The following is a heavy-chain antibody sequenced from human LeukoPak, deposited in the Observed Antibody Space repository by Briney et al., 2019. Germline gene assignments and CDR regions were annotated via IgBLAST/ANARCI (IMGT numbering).Heavy chain of an antibody. D-gene: IGHD3-10*01. CDR1: GFTVSSNY. J-gene: IGHJ4*02. Sequence: GGSLRLSCAASGFTVSSNYMSWVRQAPGKGLEWVSAIYSGGSTYYAGSVKGRFTISRDNSKNTLYLQMNSLRAEDTAVYYCARDRGLWFGELWGQGTLVTVSS. CDR2: IYSGGST. CDR3: ARDRGLWFGEL. V-gene: IGHV3-66*01.